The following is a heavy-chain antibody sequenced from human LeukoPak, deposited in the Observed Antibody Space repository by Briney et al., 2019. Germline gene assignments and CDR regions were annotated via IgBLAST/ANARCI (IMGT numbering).Heavy chain of an antibody. J-gene: IGHJ4*02. CDR2: IRSKAYGGTT. CDR1: GFTFGDYA. D-gene: IGHD3-10*01. CDR3: TRTYYYGSGRFYFDY. V-gene: IGHV3-49*04. Sequence: QAGGSLRLSCTASGFTFGDYAMSWVRQAPGKGLEWVGFIRSKAYGGTTEYAASVKGRLTISRDDSKSIAYLQMNSLKTEDTAVYYCTRTYYYGSGRFYFDYWGQGTLVTVSS.